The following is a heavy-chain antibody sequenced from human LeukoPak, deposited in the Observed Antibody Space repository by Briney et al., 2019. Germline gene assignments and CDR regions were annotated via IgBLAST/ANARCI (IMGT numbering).Heavy chain of an antibody. V-gene: IGHV3-23*01. CDR3: AKDLASSRYIWYYFDY. D-gene: IGHD6-13*01. CDR1: GFTFSSYA. J-gene: IGHJ4*02. Sequence: GGSLRLSCAASGFTFSSYAMSWVRQAPGKGLEWVSAISGSGSSTYYADSVKGRFTISRDNSKNTLYLQMNSLRAEDTAVYYCAKDLASSRYIWYYFDYWGQGTLVTVSS. CDR2: ISGSGSST.